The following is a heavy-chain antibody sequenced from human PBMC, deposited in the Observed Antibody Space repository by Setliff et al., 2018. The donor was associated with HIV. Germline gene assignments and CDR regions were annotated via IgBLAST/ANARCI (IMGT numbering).Heavy chain of an antibody. CDR3: ARKLRPGHGVDV. CDR2: IGQDGSEK. Sequence: GGSLRLSCPASRFDFTNYWMCWVRQAPGKGLEWVANIGQDGSEKNYVDSVKGRFTISRDNAKNSMDLQMNSLRAEDTAIYYCARKLRPGHGVDVWGQGTTVTSP. CDR1: RFDFTNYW. J-gene: IGHJ6*02. D-gene: IGHD3-10*01. V-gene: IGHV3-7*01.